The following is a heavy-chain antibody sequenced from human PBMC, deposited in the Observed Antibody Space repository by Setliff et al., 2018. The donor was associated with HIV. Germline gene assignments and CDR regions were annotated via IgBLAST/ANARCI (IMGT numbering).Heavy chain of an antibody. CDR2: IHYSGTS. J-gene: IGHJ3*02. CDR3: ARSRIRGYYDTSPAMAFDI. V-gene: IGHV4-38-2*01. Sequence: SETLSLTCAVSGYSINSGYYWGWIRQSPEKGLEWLGNIHYSGTSNYNSSLKSRIVISLDTSKKQFSLHFYSVTAADTAVYYCARSRIRGYYDTSPAMAFDIWGQGTMVTVSS. D-gene: IGHD3-22*01. CDR1: GYSINSGYY.